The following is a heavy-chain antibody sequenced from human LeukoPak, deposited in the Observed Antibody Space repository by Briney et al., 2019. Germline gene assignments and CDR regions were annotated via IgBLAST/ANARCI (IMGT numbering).Heavy chain of an antibody. CDR1: GYTFTSYG. V-gene: IGHV1-18*01. D-gene: IGHD3-22*01. Sequence: GASVKVSCKASGYTFTSYGISWVRQAPGQGLEWMGWISAYNGNTNYAQKLQGRVTMTTDTSTSTAYMEPRSLRSDDTAVYYCARDLLTAPDLLGVITGYWGQGTLVTVSS. CDR2: ISAYNGNT. J-gene: IGHJ4*02. CDR3: ARDLLTAPDLLGVITGY.